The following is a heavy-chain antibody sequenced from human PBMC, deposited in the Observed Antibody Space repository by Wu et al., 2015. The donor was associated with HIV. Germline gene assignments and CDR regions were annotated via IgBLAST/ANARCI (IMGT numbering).Heavy chain of an antibody. CDR1: GYTFTSYG. CDR2: ISAYNGNT. CDR3: ARDWEGYYDSSGSTDAFDI. J-gene: IGHJ3*02. D-gene: IGHD3-22*01. V-gene: IGHV1-18*01. Sequence: VQLVQSGGEVKKPGASVKVACKSSGYTFTSYGISWVRQAPGQGLEWMGWISAYNGNTNYVQKLQGRVTMTTDTSTSTAYMELRSLRSDDTAVYYCARDWEGYYDSSGSTDAFDIWGQGTMVTVSS.